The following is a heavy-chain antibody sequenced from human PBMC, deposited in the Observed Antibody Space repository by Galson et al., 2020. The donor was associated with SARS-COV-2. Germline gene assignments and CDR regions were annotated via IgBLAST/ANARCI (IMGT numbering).Heavy chain of an antibody. CDR1: GITFSSSA. V-gene: IGHV3-23*01. J-gene: IGHJ4*02. D-gene: IGHD2-21*02. CDR2: ISNNGGRT. CDR3: AKDLCGGGDCR. Sequence: GRSLRLSCAASGITFSSSAMSWIRQAPGKGLDWVSGISNNGGRTYYADSVKGRFTISRDNSKNTLYLQMNSLRAEDTAIYYCAKDLCGGGDCRCGQGTLVTVSS.